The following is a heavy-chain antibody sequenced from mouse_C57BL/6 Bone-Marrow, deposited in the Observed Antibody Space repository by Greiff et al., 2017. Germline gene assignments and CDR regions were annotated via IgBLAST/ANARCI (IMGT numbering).Heavy chain of an antibody. V-gene: IGHV5-4*01. CDR3: GRAWEGSGDY. J-gene: IGHJ2*01. Sequence: EVQLVESGGGLVKPGGSLKLSCAASGFTFSSYAMSWVRQTPEKRLEWVATISGGGSYTYYPDNVKGRFTISRDNAKNHLYLQMSHLKSEDTAMFTSGRAWEGSGDYWGQGTTLTVSS. D-gene: IGHD4-1*01. CDR2: ISGGGSYT. CDR1: GFTFSSYA.